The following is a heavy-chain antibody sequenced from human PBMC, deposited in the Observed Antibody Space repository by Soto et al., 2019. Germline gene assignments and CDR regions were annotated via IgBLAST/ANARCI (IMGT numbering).Heavy chain of an antibody. CDR3: ASSPAFSSSWYGIPPDPSHGMDV. J-gene: IGHJ6*02. CDR2: INPSGGIT. D-gene: IGHD6-13*01. CDR1: GYTFTSFY. V-gene: IGHV1-46*01. Sequence: QMQLVQSGAEVKRPGASVRVSCKSSGYTFTSFYIHWVRQAPGQGLEWMGIINPSGGITNFAQRFQGRGTMTREMSTNTHSMGLSSLKSDDTAVYYCASSPAFSSSWYGIPPDPSHGMDVWGQGTTVTVS.